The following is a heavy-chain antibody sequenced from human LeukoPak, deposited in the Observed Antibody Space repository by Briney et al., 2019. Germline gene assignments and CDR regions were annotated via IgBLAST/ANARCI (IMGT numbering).Heavy chain of an antibody. V-gene: IGHV4-31*03. CDR1: GGSISSGGYY. Sequence: PSETLSLTCTVSGGSISSGGYYWSWIRQHPGTGLEWIGYIYYSGSTYYNPSLKSRVTISVDTSKNQFSLKLSSVTAADTAVYYCARGAIYSSSDYWGQGTLVTVSS. D-gene: IGHD6-6*01. J-gene: IGHJ4*02. CDR2: IYYSGST. CDR3: ARGAIYSSSDY.